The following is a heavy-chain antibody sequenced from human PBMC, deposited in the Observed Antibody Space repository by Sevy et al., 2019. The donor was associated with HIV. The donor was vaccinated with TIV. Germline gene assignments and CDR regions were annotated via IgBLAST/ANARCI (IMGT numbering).Heavy chain of an antibody. V-gene: IGHV3-74*01. D-gene: IGHD3-10*01. CDR3: SRGLYYYAMRGQQGPGDP. CDR1: GITLSPYW. J-gene: IGHJ5*02. Sequence: GGSLRLSCAASGITLSPYWMHWVRQAPGKGLVWVSRINSDGSSTSYADSVKGRFTISRENCKNTLYFQMKSLRVEDTAVYFCSRGLYYYAMRGQQGPGDPWGQGVLVTVSS. CDR2: INSDGSST.